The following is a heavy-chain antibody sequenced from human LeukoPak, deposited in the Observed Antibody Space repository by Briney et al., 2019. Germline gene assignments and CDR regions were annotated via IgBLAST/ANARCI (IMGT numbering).Heavy chain of an antibody. CDR1: GFTFTSYA. D-gene: IGHD1-14*01. J-gene: IGHJ3*02. CDR2: VKLDGTVA. V-gene: IGHV3-74*01. CDR3: TTGLVSAFEI. Sequence: GGSLRLSCAASGFTFTSYAMSWGRQAPGKGLVWISLVKLDGTVATYADSVRGRFIISRDNAKNTLYLQMNSLRAEDTAVYYCTTGLVSAFEIWGQGTVVTVSS.